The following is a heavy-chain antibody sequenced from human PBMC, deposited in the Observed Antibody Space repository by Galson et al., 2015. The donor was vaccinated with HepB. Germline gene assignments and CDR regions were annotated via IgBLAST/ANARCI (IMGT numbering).Heavy chain of an antibody. Sequence: SVKVSCKASGGTFSSYAISWVRQAPGQGLEWMGGIIPIFGTANYAQKFQGRVTITADESTSTAYMELSSLRSEDTAVYYCARGSAADLGGYYYYGMDVWGQGTTVTVSS. CDR1: GGTFSSYA. J-gene: IGHJ6*02. CDR2: IIPIFGTA. CDR3: ARGSAADLGGYYYYGMDV. D-gene: IGHD6-13*01. V-gene: IGHV1-69*13.